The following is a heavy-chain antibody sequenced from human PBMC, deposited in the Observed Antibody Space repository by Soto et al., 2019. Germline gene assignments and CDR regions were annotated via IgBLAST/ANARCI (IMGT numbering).Heavy chain of an antibody. CDR2: IRNDGAIA. Sequence: EVQLEESGGGLVQPGGSLRLSCAASGFTFSVYWMDWVRQAPGKGRVWVSRIRNDGAIARYADSVKGRFTVSRDNAKSTLYLQMNSLRDEDTAVYYCARGGVGATNDYWGQGTLVTVSS. CDR1: GFTFSVYW. V-gene: IGHV3-74*01. D-gene: IGHD1-26*01. CDR3: ARGGVGATNDY. J-gene: IGHJ4*02.